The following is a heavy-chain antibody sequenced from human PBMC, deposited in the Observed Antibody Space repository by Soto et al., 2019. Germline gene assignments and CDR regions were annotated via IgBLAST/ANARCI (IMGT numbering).Heavy chain of an antibody. CDR2: IYHSGST. D-gene: IGHD6-6*01. J-gene: IGHJ6*02. CDR1: GGSISSSNW. Sequence: PSETLSLTCAVSGGSISSSNWWSWVREPPGKGLEWIGEIYHSGSTNYNPSLKSRVTISVDKSKNQFSLKLSSVTAAGTAVYYCARVVGAARGYYYGMDVWGQGTTVTVSS. CDR3: ARVVGAARGYYYGMDV. V-gene: IGHV4-4*02.